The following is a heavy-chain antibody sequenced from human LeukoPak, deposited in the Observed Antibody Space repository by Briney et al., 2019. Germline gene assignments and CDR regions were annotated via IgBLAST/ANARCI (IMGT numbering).Heavy chain of an antibody. CDR3: ARDLDYYDSSGPRD. V-gene: IGHV3-7*01. D-gene: IGHD3-22*01. J-gene: IGHJ4*02. CDR2: IKQDGSEK. Sequence: GGSLRLSCAASGFTVTTTYMNWVRQAPGKGLEWVANIKQDGSEKYYVDSVKGRFTISRDNAKNSLYLQMNSLRAEDTAVYYCARDLDYYDSSGPRDWGQGTLVTVSS. CDR1: GFTVTTTY.